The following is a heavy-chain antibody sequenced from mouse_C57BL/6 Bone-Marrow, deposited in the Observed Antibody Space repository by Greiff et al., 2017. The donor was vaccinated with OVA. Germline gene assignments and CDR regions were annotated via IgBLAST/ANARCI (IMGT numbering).Heavy chain of an antibody. D-gene: IGHD3-2*02. J-gene: IGHJ4*01. CDR3: TSERGDYSSGLAYYAMDY. CDR1: GYTFTDYE. Sequence: VKLQESGAELVRPGASVTLSCKASGYTFTDYEMHWVKQTPVHGLEWIGAIDPETGGTAYNQKFKGKAILTADKSSSTAYMELRSLTSEDSAVYYCTSERGDYSSGLAYYAMDYWGQGTSVTVSS. V-gene: IGHV1-15*01. CDR2: IDPETGGT.